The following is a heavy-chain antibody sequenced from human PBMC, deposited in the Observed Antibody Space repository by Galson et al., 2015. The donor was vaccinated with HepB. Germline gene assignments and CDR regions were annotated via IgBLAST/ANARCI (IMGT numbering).Heavy chain of an antibody. Sequence: SLRLSCAASGFTFSSYWMSWVRQAPGKGREWVANIKQDGSEKYYVDSVKGRFTISRDNAKNSLYLQMNSLRAEDTAVYYCARNGVAAAAKQNWFDPWGQGTLVTVSS. J-gene: IGHJ5*02. D-gene: IGHD6-13*01. CDR1: GFTFSSYW. CDR2: IKQDGSEK. CDR3: ARNGVAAAAKQNWFDP. V-gene: IGHV3-7*01.